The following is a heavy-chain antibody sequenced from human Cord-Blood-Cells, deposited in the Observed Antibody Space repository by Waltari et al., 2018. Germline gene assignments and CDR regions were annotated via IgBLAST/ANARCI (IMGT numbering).Heavy chain of an antibody. CDR3: ARDGLRYNYYYYYGMDV. Sequence: QVQLQQWGAGLLKPSETLSLTCAVYGGSFSGYYWSWIRQPPGKGLEWIGEINHSGSTTYNPSLKSRVTISVDTSKNQFSLKLGSVTAADTAVYYCARDGLRYNYYYYYGMDVWGQGTTVTVSS. CDR1: GGSFSGYY. V-gene: IGHV4-34*01. CDR2: INHSGST. J-gene: IGHJ6*02. D-gene: IGHD3-9*01.